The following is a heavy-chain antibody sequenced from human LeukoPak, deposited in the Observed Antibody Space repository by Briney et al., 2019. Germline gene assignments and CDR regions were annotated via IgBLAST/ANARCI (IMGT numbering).Heavy chain of an antibody. J-gene: IGHJ4*02. Sequence: PGGSLRLSCAASGFTFSSYGMHWVRQAPGKGLEWVAVIWYDGSNKYYADSVKGRFTISRDNSKNTLYLQMNSLRAEDTAVYYCARGNGSGWYLGYWGQGTLVTVSS. D-gene: IGHD6-19*01. V-gene: IGHV3-33*01. CDR3: ARGNGSGWYLGY. CDR1: GFTFSSYG. CDR2: IWYDGSNK.